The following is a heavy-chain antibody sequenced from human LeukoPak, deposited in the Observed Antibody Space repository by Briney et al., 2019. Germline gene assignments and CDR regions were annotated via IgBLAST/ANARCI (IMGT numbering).Heavy chain of an antibody. J-gene: IGHJ5*02. V-gene: IGHV4-38-2*02. CDR2: IYDSGST. CDR3: ARDRYGWFDP. Sequence: SETLSLTCAVSGYSISSGYYWGWIRPPPGKGLEWIGRIYDSGSTYYNPSLKSGVTISGDTAKKQFYLKMSSVTPADTAVYYCARDRYGWFDPWGQGTLVTVSS. CDR1: GYSISSGYY. D-gene: IGHD1-1*01.